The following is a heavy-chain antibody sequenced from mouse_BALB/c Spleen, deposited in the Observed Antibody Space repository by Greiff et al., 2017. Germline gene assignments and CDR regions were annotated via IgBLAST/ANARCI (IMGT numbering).Heavy chain of an antibody. V-gene: IGHV1-9*01. D-gene: IGHD1-2*01. Sequence: QVQLQQSGAELMKPGASVKISCKATGYTFSSYWIEWVKQRPGHGLEWIGEILPGSGSTNYNEKFKGKATFTADTSSNTAYMQLSSLTSEDSAVYNCAGRRGRNCGYGYAMDYWGQGTSVTVSS. J-gene: IGHJ4*01. CDR3: AGRRGRNCGYGYAMDY. CDR2: ILPGSGST. CDR1: GYTFSSYW.